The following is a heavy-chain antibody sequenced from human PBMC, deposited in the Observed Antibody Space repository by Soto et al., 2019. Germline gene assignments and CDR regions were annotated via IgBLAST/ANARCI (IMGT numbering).Heavy chain of an antibody. CDR3: ASFPGSKGSITGTADY. CDR2: ISSSSSYI. Sequence: PGGSLRLSCAASGFTFSSYSMNWVRQAPGKGLEWVSSISSSSSYIYYADSVKGRFTISRDNAKNSLYLQMNSLRAEDTAVYYCASFPGSKGSITGTADYWGQGTLVTVSS. J-gene: IGHJ4*02. D-gene: IGHD1-7*01. CDR1: GFTFSSYS. V-gene: IGHV3-21*01.